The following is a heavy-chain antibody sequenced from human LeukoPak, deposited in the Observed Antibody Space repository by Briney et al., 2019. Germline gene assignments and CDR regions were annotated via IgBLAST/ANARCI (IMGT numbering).Heavy chain of an antibody. D-gene: IGHD3-22*01. Sequence: SETLSLTCTVSGGSISTYYWSWIRQPPGKGLEWIGYIYYSGGTNYNPSLKSRVTISVDTSKNQFSLKLSSVTAADTAVYYCAGGQNYYDSSGYIDYWGQGTLVTVSS. CDR2: IYYSGGT. J-gene: IGHJ4*02. CDR1: GGSISTYY. V-gene: IGHV4-59*01. CDR3: AGGQNYYDSSGYIDY.